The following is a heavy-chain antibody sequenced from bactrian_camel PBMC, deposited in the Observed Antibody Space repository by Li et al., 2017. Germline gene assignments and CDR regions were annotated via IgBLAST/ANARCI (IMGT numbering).Heavy chain of an antibody. CDR2: IYTLDDST. Sequence: HVQLVESGGGSVETGRSLNLTCSAHSSYSRACMGWFRQAPGKQREGVATIYTLDDSTYYSDSVKGRFTLAKGNVTNTLDLLMNSLKPEDTAMYYCAALPMGRGCPPRQYWGQGTQVTVS. D-gene: IGHD3*01. V-gene: IGHV3S54*01. J-gene: IGHJ4*01. CDR3: AALPMGRGCPPRQY. CDR1: SSYSRAC.